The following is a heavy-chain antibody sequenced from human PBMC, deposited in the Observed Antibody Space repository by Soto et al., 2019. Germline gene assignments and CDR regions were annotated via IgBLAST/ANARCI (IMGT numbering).Heavy chain of an antibody. D-gene: IGHD6-19*01. CDR2: INAGNGNT. Sequence: ASVKVSCKASGYTFNSHAIHWMRQAPGQRLEWMGWINAGNGNTYYSEKFKGRVSLTRDTVATTVYMELTSLTSEDTGVYYCGRDQSGIGWYVDWFDPGGQGTLVTVSS. V-gene: IGHV1-3*01. CDR3: GRDQSGIGWYVDWFDP. CDR1: GYTFNSHA. J-gene: IGHJ5*02.